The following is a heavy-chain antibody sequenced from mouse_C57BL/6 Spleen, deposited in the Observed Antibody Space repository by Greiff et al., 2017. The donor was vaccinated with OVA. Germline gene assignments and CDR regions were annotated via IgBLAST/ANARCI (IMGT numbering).Heavy chain of an antibody. CDR1: GFTFSSYA. J-gene: IGHJ4*01. CDR2: LSSGGDYI. CDR3: TRGDFYDYEAWFAY. V-gene: IGHV5-9-1*02. Sequence: EVKLVESGEGLVKPGGSLKLSCAASGFTFSSYAMSWVRQTPEKRLEWVAYLSSGGDYIYYADTVKGRFTISRDNARNTLYLQMSSLKSEDTAMYYCTRGDFYDYEAWFAYWGQGTSVTVSS. D-gene: IGHD2-4*01.